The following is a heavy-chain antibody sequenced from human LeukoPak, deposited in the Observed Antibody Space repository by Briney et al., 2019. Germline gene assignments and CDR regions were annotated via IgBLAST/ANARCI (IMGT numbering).Heavy chain of an antibody. V-gene: IGHV3-66*01. D-gene: IGHD6-25*01. J-gene: IGHJ4*02. CDR3: ARGAAFDH. CDR2: IYSGVST. Sequence: GGSLRLSCAASGLTVGSNYMSWVRQAPGKGLEWVSVIYSGVSTYYADSVKGRFTISGDNPKNTLYLQMNSLRAEDTAVYYCARGAAFDHWGQGTLVTVSS. CDR1: GLTVGSNY.